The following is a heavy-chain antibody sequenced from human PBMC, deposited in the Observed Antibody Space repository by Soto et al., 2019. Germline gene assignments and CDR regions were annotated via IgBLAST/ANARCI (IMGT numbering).Heavy chain of an antibody. CDR3: ASSIAVAHDVYDI. D-gene: IGHD6-19*01. V-gene: IGHV3-30-3*01. J-gene: IGHJ3*02. CDR1: GFTFSSYA. Sequence: GGSLRLSWAASGFTFSSYAMHWVRQAPGKELEWVAVISYDGSNKYYADSVKGRFTISRDNSKNTLYLQMNSLRAEDTAVYYCASSIAVAHDVYDICGQGTMVTGSS. CDR2: ISYDGSNK.